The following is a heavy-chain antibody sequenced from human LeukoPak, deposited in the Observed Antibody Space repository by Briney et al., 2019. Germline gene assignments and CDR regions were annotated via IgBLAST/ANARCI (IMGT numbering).Heavy chain of an antibody. J-gene: IGHJ4*02. D-gene: IGHD3-9*01. Sequence: SETLSLTCAVYGGSFSGYYWSWIRQPPGKGLEWIGEINHSGSTNYNPSLKSRVIISVDTSKNQFSLKLSSVTAADTAVYYCARNYDILTGYYSNFDYWGQGTLVTVSS. V-gene: IGHV4-34*01. CDR3: ARNYDILTGYYSNFDY. CDR2: INHSGST. CDR1: GGSFSGYY.